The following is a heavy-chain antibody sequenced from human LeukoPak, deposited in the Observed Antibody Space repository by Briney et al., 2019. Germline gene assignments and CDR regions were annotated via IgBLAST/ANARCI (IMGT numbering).Heavy chain of an antibody. Sequence: PSETLSLTCTVSGGSISSYYWSWIRQPPGKGLEWIGYIYYSGSTNYNPSLKSRVTISVDTSKKQFSLKRSSVTAADTAVYYCARVVRGGYDVYYFDYWGQGTLVTVSS. CDR3: ARVVRGGYDVYYFDY. J-gene: IGHJ4*02. V-gene: IGHV4-59*01. CDR2: IYYSGST. D-gene: IGHD3-10*01. CDR1: GGSISSYY.